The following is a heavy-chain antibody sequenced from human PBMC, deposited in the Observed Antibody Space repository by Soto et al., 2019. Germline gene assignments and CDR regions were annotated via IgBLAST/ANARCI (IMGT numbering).Heavy chain of an antibody. CDR2: ISSSSSYT. CDR1: GFTFSDYY. D-gene: IGHD2-2*01. V-gene: IGHV3-11*05. J-gene: IGHJ5*02. CDR3: ARAGYCSSTSCSWFDP. Sequence: PGGSLRLSCAASGFTFSDYYMSWIRQAPGKGLEWVSYISSSSSYTNYADSVKGRFTISRDNAKNSLYLQMNSLRAEDTAVYYCARAGYCSSTSCSWFDPWGQGTLVTVSS.